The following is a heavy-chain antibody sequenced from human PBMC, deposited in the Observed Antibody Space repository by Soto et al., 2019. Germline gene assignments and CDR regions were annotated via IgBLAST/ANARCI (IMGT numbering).Heavy chain of an antibody. CDR1: GFSFKNYA. J-gene: IGHJ4*01. CDR2: ISNNDEPKI. Sequence: QVQLVESGGGVVQPGSSLRLSCAASGFSFKNYAFHWVRQAPGKGLEWVSLISNNDEPKIFYADSVQGRFTISRDNFKNPVYLQMNSLRDEDTAVYHCARGVRAETYYNAFDYWGQGTQVTVSS. V-gene: IGHV3-30-3*01. CDR3: ARGVRAETYYNAFDY. D-gene: IGHD3-10*01.